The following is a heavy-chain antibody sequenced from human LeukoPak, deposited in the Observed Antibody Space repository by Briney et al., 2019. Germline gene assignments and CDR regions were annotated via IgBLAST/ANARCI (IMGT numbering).Heavy chain of an antibody. D-gene: IGHD5-18*01. Sequence: GGSLRLSCAASGLTFSSYEMNWVRQAPGKGLEWVSYISSSGSTIYYADSVNGRFTISRDNAKNSLYLQMNSLRAEDTAVYYCARTYTAMVHFDYWGQGTLVTVSS. CDR2: ISSSGSTI. CDR1: GLTFSSYE. J-gene: IGHJ4*02. CDR3: ARTYTAMVHFDY. V-gene: IGHV3-48*03.